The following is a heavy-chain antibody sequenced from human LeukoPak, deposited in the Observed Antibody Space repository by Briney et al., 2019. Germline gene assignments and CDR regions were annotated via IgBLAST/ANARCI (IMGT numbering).Heavy chain of an antibody. Sequence: SSETLSLTCAVYGGSFSGYYWSWIRQPPGKGLEWIGEINHSGSTNYNPSLKSRVTISVDTSKNQFSLKLSSVTAADTAVCYCARARYCSGGSCYYNRPYNTKEYFQHWGQGTLVTVSS. CDR2: INHSGST. CDR1: GGSFSGYY. J-gene: IGHJ1*01. V-gene: IGHV4-34*01. CDR3: ARARYCSGGSCYYNRPYNTKEYFQH. D-gene: IGHD2-15*01.